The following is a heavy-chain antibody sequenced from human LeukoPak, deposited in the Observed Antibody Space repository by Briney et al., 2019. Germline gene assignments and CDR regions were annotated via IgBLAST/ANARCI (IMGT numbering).Heavy chain of an antibody. D-gene: IGHD4-17*01. CDR2: INHSGST. CDR1: GGSFSGYY. J-gene: IGHJ4*02. Sequence: SETLPLTCAVYGGSFSGYYWSWIRQPPGKGLEWIGEINHSGSTNYNPSLKSRVTISVDTSKNQFSLKLSSVTAADTAVYYCARAATVTTLGGDWGQGTLVTVSS. V-gene: IGHV4-34*01. CDR3: ARAATVTTLGGD.